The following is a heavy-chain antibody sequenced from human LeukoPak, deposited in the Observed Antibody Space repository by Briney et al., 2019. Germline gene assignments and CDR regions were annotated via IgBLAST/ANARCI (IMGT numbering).Heavy chain of an antibody. CDR3: ATIYDGRFDY. V-gene: IGHV4-59*01. CDR1: GDSISSFY. CDR2: IYYTGNT. Sequence: PSETLSLTCTVSGDSISSFYWSWIRQPPGKGLEWIGCIYYTGNTNYNPSLKSRVTISIDTSKNQFSLQLNSVTTADTAVYYCATIYDGRFDYWGQGTLVTVSS. J-gene: IGHJ4*02. D-gene: IGHD3-22*01.